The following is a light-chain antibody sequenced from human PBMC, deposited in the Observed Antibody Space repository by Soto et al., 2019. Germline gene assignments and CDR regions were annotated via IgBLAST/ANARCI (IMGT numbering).Light chain of an antibody. CDR1: QSISSY. CDR2: DAT. J-gene: IGKJ1*01. V-gene: IGKV1-39*01. CDR3: QQRDVSPRT. Sequence: IQMTQSPSSLSASVGDRVTITCRASQSISSYLNWYQQRPGKAPNLLIYDATRLHSGVPPRFSGSGYGTDFTLTITSLQPEDFATYYCQQRDVSPRTFGQGTKVDIK.